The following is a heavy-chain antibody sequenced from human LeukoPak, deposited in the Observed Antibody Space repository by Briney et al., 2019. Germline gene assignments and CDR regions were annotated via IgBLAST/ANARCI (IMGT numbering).Heavy chain of an antibody. D-gene: IGHD6-19*01. V-gene: IGHV3-7*03. CDR3: ASSFFSFSGSQWDPFDI. J-gene: IGHJ3*02. Sequence: GGSLRLSCAASGFIFTAYWMSWVRQAPGEGLEWVSHIKRNGSETYYVDSVKGRFTIFRDNTKSSLYLQMINLRAEDTAMYSCASSFFSFSGSQWDPFDIWGQGTMVTVSS. CDR1: GFIFTAYW. CDR2: IKRNGSET.